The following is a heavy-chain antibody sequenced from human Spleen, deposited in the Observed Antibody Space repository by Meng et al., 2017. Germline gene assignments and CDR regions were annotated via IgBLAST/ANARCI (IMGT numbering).Heavy chain of an antibody. CDR1: GYDFTKYW. V-gene: IGHV5-51*01. CDR2: IYPGDSNM. D-gene: IGHD2-15*01. CDR3: ARRPAYYYYGMDV. Sequence: KVSCKASGYDFTKYWIGWVRQRPGKGLEWMGIIYPGDSNMRYSPSFQGQVTISADKSISTAYLQWSSLKASDTAMYYCARRPAYYYYGMDVWGQGTTVTVSS. J-gene: IGHJ6*02.